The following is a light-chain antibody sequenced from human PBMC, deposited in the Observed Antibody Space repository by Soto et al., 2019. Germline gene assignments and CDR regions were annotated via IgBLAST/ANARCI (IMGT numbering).Light chain of an antibody. J-gene: IGKJ1*01. CDR2: GAS. CDR1: QTLGSN. Sequence: EIVMTQSPATLSVSPGERATLSCRASQTLGSNLAWYQQKPGQAPRLLIYGASTRATGIPARFSGSGSGTEFTLTITSLQPEDFAVYYCQQYNDWPPRTFGQGAKVEIK. CDR3: QQYNDWPPRT. V-gene: IGKV3-15*01.